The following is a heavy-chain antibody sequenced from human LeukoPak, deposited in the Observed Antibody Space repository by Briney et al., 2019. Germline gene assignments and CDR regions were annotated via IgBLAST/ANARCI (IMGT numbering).Heavy chain of an antibody. CDR1: GGSVSSNSYY. Sequence: PSETLSLTCTVSGGSVSSNSYYWGWIRQPPGRGLEWIGSIFYIGNTYYNPPLKSRVTISVDTSKNQFSLKLSSVTAADTAVYYCARQPSLSYCSGGTCWFDPWGQGTLVTVSS. CDR3: ARQPSLSYCSGGTCWFDP. V-gene: IGHV4-39*01. J-gene: IGHJ5*02. D-gene: IGHD2-15*01. CDR2: IFYIGNT.